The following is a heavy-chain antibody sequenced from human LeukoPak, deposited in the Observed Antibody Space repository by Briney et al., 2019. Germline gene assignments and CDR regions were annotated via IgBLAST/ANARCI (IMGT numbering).Heavy chain of an antibody. CDR3: ARASDDILTGYPGELDY. J-gene: IGHJ4*02. D-gene: IGHD3-9*01. V-gene: IGHV1-18*04. Sequence: ASVTVSCKASDYTFTDYGISWVRQAPGQGLEWMGWISGYNGNTKYAQKLQGRVTMTTDTSTSTAYMDLRSLRSDDTAVYYCARASDDILTGYPGELDYWGQGTLVTVSS. CDR2: ISGYNGNT. CDR1: DYTFTDYG.